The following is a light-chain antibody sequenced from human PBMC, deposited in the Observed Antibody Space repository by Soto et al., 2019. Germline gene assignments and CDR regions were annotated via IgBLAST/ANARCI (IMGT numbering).Light chain of an antibody. CDR2: EVS. CDR1: SSDVGGYNY. Sequence: QSALTQPASVSGSPGQSITISCTGTSSDVGGYNYVSWYQQHPGKAPKLMIYEVSNRPSGVSNRFSGSKSGNTASLTISGLQAEDEADYYCSSYSSNNILSYVFGTGTKVTVL. J-gene: IGLJ1*01. CDR3: SSYSSNNILSYV. V-gene: IGLV2-14*01.